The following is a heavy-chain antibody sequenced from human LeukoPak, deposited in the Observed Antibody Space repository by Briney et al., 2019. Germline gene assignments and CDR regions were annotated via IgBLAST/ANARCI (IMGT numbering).Heavy chain of an antibody. CDR1: GFTFSSYE. CDR3: ARDSREQWLPPAGPWD. V-gene: IGHV3-48*03. CDR2: ISSSGSTI. Sequence: PGGSLRLSCAASGFTFSSYEMNWVRQAPGKGLEWVSYISSSGSTIYYADSVKGRFTISRDNAKNSLYLQMNSLRAEDTAVYYCARDSREQWLPPAGPWDWGQGTLVTVSS. J-gene: IGHJ4*02. D-gene: IGHD6-19*01.